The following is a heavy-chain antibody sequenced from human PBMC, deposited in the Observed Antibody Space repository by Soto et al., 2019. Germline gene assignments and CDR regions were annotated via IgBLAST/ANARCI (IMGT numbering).Heavy chain of an antibody. V-gene: IGHV4-61*03. CDR2: IYYSGST. Sequence: SETLSLTCTVSGGSVSSGNYNWGWIRQPPGKGPEWIGYIYYSGSTRYNPSLKSRLTISVDTSKNHFSLTLTSVDAADTAVYYCARGRNNWFDPWGQGTLVTVSS. CDR1: GGSVSSGNYN. CDR3: ARGRNNWFDP. J-gene: IGHJ5*02.